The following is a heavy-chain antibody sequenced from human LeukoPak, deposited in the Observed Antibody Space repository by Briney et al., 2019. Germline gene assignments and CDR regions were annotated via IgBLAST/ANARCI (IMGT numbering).Heavy chain of an antibody. Sequence: SVKVSCKASGGTFSSYAISWVRQAPGQGLEWMGGIIPIFGTANYAQKFQGRVTITTDESTSTAYVELSSLRSEDTAVYYCARDDLDSSSWYGYWGQGTLVTVSS. CDR1: GGTFSSYA. V-gene: IGHV1-69*05. CDR3: ARDDLDSSSWYGY. CDR2: IIPIFGTA. D-gene: IGHD6-13*01. J-gene: IGHJ4*02.